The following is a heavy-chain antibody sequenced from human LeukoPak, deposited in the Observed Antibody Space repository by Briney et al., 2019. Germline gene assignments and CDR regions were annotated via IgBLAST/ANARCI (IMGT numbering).Heavy chain of an antibody. CDR2: INPNSGGI. CDR1: GYTFTSYD. Sequence: ASVKVSCKASGYTFTSYDINWVRQATGQGLEWMGWINPNSGGIYFAQSFEARVTLSRDTSINTAFMEMRGLTSDDTAIYYCAKSQYSFGSGSTRPLFDHWGQGTLVTVSS. V-gene: IGHV1-2*02. D-gene: IGHD3-10*01. J-gene: IGHJ4*02. CDR3: AKSQYSFGSGSTRPLFDH.